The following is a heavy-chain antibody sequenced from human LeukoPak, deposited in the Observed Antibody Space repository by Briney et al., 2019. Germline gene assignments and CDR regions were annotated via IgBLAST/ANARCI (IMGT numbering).Heavy chain of an antibody. V-gene: IGHV3-30*04. Sequence: PGGSPRLSCAASGFTFSSYAMHWVRQAPGKGLEWVAVISYDGSNKYYADSVKGRFTISRDNSKNTLYLQMNSLRAEDTALYHCARDSRHLTSTRGGLKESRGAFFDYWGQGTLVTVSS. CDR3: ARDSRHLTSTRGGLKESRGAFFDY. CDR1: GFTFSSYA. D-gene: IGHD2-2*01. CDR2: ISYDGSNK. J-gene: IGHJ4*02.